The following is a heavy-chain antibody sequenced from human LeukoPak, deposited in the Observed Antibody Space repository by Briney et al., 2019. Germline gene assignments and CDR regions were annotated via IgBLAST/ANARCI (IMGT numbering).Heavy chain of an antibody. J-gene: IGHJ4*02. Sequence: SETLSLTCTVSGGSISSGSYYWSWIRQPAGKGLEWIGRIYTSGSTNYNPSLKSRVTISVDTSKNQFSLKLSSVTAADTAVYYCARRSTSCYDYWGQGTLVTVSS. CDR1: GGSISSGSYY. CDR2: IYTSGST. V-gene: IGHV4-61*02. D-gene: IGHD2-2*01. CDR3: ARRSTSCYDY.